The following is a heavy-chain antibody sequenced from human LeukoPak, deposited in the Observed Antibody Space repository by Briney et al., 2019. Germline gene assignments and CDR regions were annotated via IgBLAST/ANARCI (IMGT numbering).Heavy chain of an antibody. CDR3: AKDLSGSYQVGNY. CDR2: ISGSGGST. CDR1: GFTFSSYA. J-gene: IGHJ4*02. D-gene: IGHD1-26*01. Sequence: GGSLRLSCAASGFTFSSYAMSWVRQAPGKGLEWVSFISGSGGSTYYADSVKGRFTISRDNSKNTLYLQMNSLRAEDTAVYYCAKDLSGSYQVGNYWGQGTLVTVSS. V-gene: IGHV3-23*01.